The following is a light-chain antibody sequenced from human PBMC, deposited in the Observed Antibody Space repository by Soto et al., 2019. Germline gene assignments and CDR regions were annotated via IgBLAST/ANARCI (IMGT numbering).Light chain of an antibody. V-gene: IGKV4-1*01. CDR2: WAS. Sequence: DIVMTQSPDSLAVSLGERATINCKSSQSVLYSSKNRNLLAWYQQRPGQPPKVLIYWASTRESGVPDRFSVSGSGTDFTLTICILQAEDVAVYYCQQYYSTPSFGGGTKVEIK. CDR3: QQYYSTPS. CDR1: QSVLYSSKNRNL. J-gene: IGKJ4*01.